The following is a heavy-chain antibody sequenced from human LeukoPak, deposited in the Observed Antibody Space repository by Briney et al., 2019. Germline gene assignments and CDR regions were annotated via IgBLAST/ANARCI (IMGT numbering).Heavy chain of an antibody. CDR3: SSATSMTTITTDH. CDR2: ISYDEANI. Sequence: GGSLRLSCAASGFTFGDYGMHWVRQAPGKGLEWLAVISYDEANIYYADSVKGRLTISRDNSKNTVFLQMNSLRVEDTATYYCSSATSMTTITTDHWGQGTLVTVS. J-gene: IGHJ4*02. V-gene: IGHV3-30*03. CDR1: GFTFGDYG. D-gene: IGHD6-25*01.